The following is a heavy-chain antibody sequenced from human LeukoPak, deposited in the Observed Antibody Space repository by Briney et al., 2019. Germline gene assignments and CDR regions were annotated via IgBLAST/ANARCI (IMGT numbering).Heavy chain of an antibody. J-gene: IGHJ4*02. CDR3: ASRDPCSGSVCYGLRY. D-gene: IGHD2-15*01. CDR2: IANAGDT. V-gene: IGHV3-23*01. Sequence: PGRSLRLSCTASGFRFSTSDVTWVRQSPGQGLEWVSAIANAGDTYYIDSVKGRFTISRDDSKNAVVLQMNSLRAEDTAIYYCASRDPCSGSVCYGLRYWGQGTLVTVSS. CDR1: GFRFSTSD.